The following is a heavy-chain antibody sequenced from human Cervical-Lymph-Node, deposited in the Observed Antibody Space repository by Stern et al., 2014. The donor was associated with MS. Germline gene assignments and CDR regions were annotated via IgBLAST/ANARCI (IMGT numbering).Heavy chain of an antibody. CDR3: TRGVVATGGMDV. V-gene: IGHV6-1*01. CDR2: TYYRSKWHN. Sequence: QVQLMQSGPGLVKPSQTLSLTCALSGDSVSGNSAAWNWIRQSPSRGLEWLGRTYYRSKWHNEYAVSVKSRITINPDTSKNQFSLQLNSVTPEDTAVYYCTRGVVATGGMDVWGQGTTVTVSS. CDR1: GDSVSGNSAA. D-gene: IGHD2-2*01. J-gene: IGHJ6*02.